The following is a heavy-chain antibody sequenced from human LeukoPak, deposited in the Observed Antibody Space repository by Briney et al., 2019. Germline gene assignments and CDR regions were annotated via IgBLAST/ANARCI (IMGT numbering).Heavy chain of an antibody. Sequence: GGSLRLSCAASGFTVSSNYMSWVRQAPGKGLEWVSVIYSGGSTYYADSVKGRFTISRDNSKNTLYLQMNSLRAEDTAVYYCAKDSSLTQYYDFWSGYSGDGMDVWGQGTTVTVSS. V-gene: IGHV3-53*01. CDR3: AKDSSLTQYYDFWSGYSGDGMDV. CDR2: IYSGGST. J-gene: IGHJ6*02. CDR1: GFTVSSNY. D-gene: IGHD3-3*01.